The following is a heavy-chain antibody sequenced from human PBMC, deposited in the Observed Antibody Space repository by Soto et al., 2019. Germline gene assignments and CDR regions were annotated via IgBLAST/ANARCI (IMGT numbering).Heavy chain of an antibody. Sequence: SVKVSCKVSGGAFSSYAISWVRQAPGQGLEWMGGIIPIFGTANYAQKFQGRVTITADKSTSKAYMELSSLRSEDTAVYYCAREGTFPPPFLDSWGTGTMFTISS. J-gene: IGHJ6*03. CDR1: GGAFSSYA. CDR3: AREGTFPPPFLDS. V-gene: IGHV1-69*06. CDR2: IIPIFGTA. D-gene: IGHD3-3*02.